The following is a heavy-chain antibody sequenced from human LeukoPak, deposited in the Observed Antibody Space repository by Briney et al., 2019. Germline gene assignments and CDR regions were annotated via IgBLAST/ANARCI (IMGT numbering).Heavy chain of an antibody. CDR3: ARGVPYDSWSGPHYSDY. CDR2: IWYDGSNK. D-gene: IGHD3-3*01. V-gene: IGHV3-33*01. J-gene: IGHJ4*02. CDR1: GFTFSSYG. Sequence: GRSLRLSCAASGFTFSSYGMHWVRQAPGKGLEWVAVIWYDGSNKYYADSVKGRFIISRDNSKNTLYLQMNSLRAEDTAVYYCARGVPYDSWSGPHYSDYWGQGTLVTVSS.